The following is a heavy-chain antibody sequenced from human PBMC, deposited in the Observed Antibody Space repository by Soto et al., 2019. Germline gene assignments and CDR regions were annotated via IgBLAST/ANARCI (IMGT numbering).Heavy chain of an antibody. CDR3: AILGTYYFDNSDNYFDF. D-gene: IGHD3-22*01. CDR2: INAGNGNT. Sequence: ASVKVSCKASGYTFTNFAMHWVRQAPGQRLEWMGWINAGNGNTKFSQKFQGRVTITRDTSASTPYMELRGLRSEDTAVYYCAILGTYYFDNSDNYFDFWGQGTLVTVSS. J-gene: IGHJ4*02. CDR1: GYTFTNFA. V-gene: IGHV1-3*01.